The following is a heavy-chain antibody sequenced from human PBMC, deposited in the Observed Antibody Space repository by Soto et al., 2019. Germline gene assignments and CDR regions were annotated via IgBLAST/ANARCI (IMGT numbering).Heavy chain of an antibody. CDR3: ANSGWDYYYYGMDV. D-gene: IGHD6-19*01. CDR1: GFTVSSNY. V-gene: IGHV3-21*01. CDR2: ISSSSSYI. Sequence: GGSLRLSCAASGFTVSSNYMSWVRQAPGKGLEWVSSISSSSSYIYYADSVKGRFTISRDNAKNSLYLQMNSLRAEDTAVYYCANSGWDYYYYGMDVWGQGTTVTVSS. J-gene: IGHJ6*02.